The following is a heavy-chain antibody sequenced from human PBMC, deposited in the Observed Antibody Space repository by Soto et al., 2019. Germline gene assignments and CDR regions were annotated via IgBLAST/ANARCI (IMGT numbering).Heavy chain of an antibody. CDR2: ISAYNGNT. J-gene: IGHJ5*02. V-gene: IGHV1-18*01. D-gene: IGHD3-3*01. CDR1: GYTFTSYG. CDR3: SRDGGGHYDFWSGYPPLNWFDP. Sequence: ASVKVSCKASGYTFTSYGISWVRQAPGQGLEWMGWISAYNGNTNYAQKLQGRVTMTTDTSTSTAYMELRSLRSDDTAVYYCSRDGGGHYDFWSGYPPLNWFDPWGQGTLVTVSS.